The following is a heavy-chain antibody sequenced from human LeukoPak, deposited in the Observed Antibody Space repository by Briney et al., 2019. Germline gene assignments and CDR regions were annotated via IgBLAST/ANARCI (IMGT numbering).Heavy chain of an antibody. V-gene: IGHV4-31*03. CDR3: ATRDRGYFDL. D-gene: IGHD1-1*01. J-gene: IGHJ2*01. CDR2: FYYSGNT. Sequence: SQTLSLTCTVSGGSVSRGGYYWSWIRQHPGKGLEWIGYFYYSGNTYYNPSLKSRVTISVDTSMNQFSLRLSSVTAADTAVYYCATRDRGYFDLWGRGTLVTVSS. CDR1: GGSVSRGGYY.